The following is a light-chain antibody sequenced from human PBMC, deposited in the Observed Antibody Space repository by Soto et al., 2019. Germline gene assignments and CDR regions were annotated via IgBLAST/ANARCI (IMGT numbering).Light chain of an antibody. CDR1: QSVTSR. V-gene: IGKV1-5*03. J-gene: IGKJ2*01. CDR2: EAS. Sequence: DIQMTQSPSTLSASVGDRVTITCRASQSVTSRLAWYQQKPGKAPKLLIHEASSLESGVPSRFGGSGPWTDFTLSTSSLQPDDVANYYCQEYNSYYPYTFGQGINLEIK. CDR3: QEYNSYYPYT.